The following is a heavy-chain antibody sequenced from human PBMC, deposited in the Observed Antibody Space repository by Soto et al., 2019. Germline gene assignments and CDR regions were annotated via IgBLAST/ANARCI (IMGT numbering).Heavy chain of an antibody. CDR2: IKQDVSDK. CDR3: AAYCYTMTCTHFHGYS. D-gene: IGHD3-16*02. J-gene: IGHJ5*02. V-gene: IGHV3-7*03. Sequence: GGSLRLSCAVSGFRFRGYWMSWVRQAPGKGLEWVANIKQDVSDKYYVDSVKGRFTISRDNAKNALYLQMNSLRVEDTAVYYCAAYCYTMTCTHFHGYSWGQGTQVTVSS. CDR1: GFRFRGYW.